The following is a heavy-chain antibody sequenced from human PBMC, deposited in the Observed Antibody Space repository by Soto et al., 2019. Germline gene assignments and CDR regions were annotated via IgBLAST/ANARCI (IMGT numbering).Heavy chain of an antibody. J-gene: IGHJ4*02. CDR3: ARRIDFWSGYYLRGPDFDY. V-gene: IGHV5-51*03. CDR2: IYPGDSDT. D-gene: IGHD3-3*01. Sequence: EVQLVQSGAEVKKPGESLKISCKGSGYSFTSYWIGWVRQMPGKGLEWMGIIYPGDSDTRYSPSFQGQVTISADKSISTAYLQWSSLKASDTAMYYCARRIDFWSGYYLRGPDFDYWGQGTLVTVSS. CDR1: GYSFTSYW.